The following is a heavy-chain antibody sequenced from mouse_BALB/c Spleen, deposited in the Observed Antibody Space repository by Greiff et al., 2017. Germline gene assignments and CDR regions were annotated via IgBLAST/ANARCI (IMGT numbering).Heavy chain of an antibody. Sequence: QVQLQQSGPELVKPGASVRISCKASGYTFTSYYIHWVKQRPGQGLEWIGWIYPGNVNTKYNEKFKGKATLTADKSSSTAYMQLSSLTSEDSAVYFCARGDDGYYVDYWGQGTTLTVSS. D-gene: IGHD2-3*01. CDR3: ARGDDGYYVDY. V-gene: IGHV1S56*01. CDR1: GYTFTSYY. CDR2: IYPGNVNT. J-gene: IGHJ2*01.